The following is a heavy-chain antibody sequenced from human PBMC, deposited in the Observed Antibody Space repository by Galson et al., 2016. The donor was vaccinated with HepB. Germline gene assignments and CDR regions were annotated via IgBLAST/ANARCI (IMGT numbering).Heavy chain of an antibody. CDR3: ARDKAESGGFQYYYGMDV. Sequence: SLRLSCAASGFTVSNNYMSWVRQAPGRGLEWVSVIYSGGITYYADSVKGRFTISRDNWKNTVYLQINSLRVEDTAVYYCARDKAESGGFQYYYGMDVWGQGTTVTVSS. CDR2: IYSGGIT. D-gene: IGHD2-15*01. CDR1: GFTVSNNY. J-gene: IGHJ6*02. V-gene: IGHV3-66*01.